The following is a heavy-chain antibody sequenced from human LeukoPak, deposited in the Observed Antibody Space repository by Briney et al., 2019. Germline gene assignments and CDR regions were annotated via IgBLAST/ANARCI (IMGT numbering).Heavy chain of an antibody. CDR1: GFTFSSYG. Sequence: PGGSLRLSCAASGFTFSSYGMHWVRQAPDKGLEWMAVISYDGSNKYYADSVRGRFTISRDNSKKTLYLQMNSLRAEGMAVYYCAKGPAASRLKNYYFDYWGQGTLVTVSS. V-gene: IGHV3-30*18. D-gene: IGHD2-8*01. J-gene: IGHJ4*02. CDR3: AKGPAASRLKNYYFDY. CDR2: ISYDGSNK.